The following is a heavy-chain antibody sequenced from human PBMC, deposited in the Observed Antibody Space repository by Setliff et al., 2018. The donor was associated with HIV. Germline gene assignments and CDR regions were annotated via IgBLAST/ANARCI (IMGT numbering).Heavy chain of an antibody. Sequence: SETLSLTCTVSNVSIESYYWSWIRQPAGRALEWIGRIYSSGRTNYNPSLKSRIKMSIDTPKNQFSLKLSSVTAADTAVYYCARGPARAVARPGWLDPWGQGTLVTVSS. J-gene: IGHJ5*02. CDR1: NVSIESYY. CDR2: IYSSGRT. D-gene: IGHD6-19*01. V-gene: IGHV4-4*07. CDR3: ARGPARAVARPGWLDP.